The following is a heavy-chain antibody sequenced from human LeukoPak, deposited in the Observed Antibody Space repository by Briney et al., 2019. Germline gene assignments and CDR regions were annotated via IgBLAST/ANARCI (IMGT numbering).Heavy chain of an antibody. CDR3: AREVISSGWRGGFDY. CDR1: GFTFSSYA. Sequence: HPGGSLRLSCAASGFTFSSYAMPWVRQAPGKGLEWVAVISYDGSNKYYADSVKGRFTIPRDNSKNTLYLQMNSLRAEDTAVYYCAREVISSGWRGGFDYWGQGTLVTVSS. J-gene: IGHJ4*02. CDR2: ISYDGSNK. V-gene: IGHV3-30-3*01. D-gene: IGHD6-19*01.